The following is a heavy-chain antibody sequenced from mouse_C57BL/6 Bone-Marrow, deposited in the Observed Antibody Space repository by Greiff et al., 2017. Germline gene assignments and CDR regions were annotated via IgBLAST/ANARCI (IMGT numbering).Heavy chain of an antibody. D-gene: IGHD2-2*01. CDR1: GYTFTSYW. CDR2: IHPNSGST. Sequence: QVQLKQPGAELVKPGASVKLSCKASGYTFTSYWMHWVKQRPGQGLEWIGMIHPNSGSTNYNEKFKSKATLTVDKSSSTAYMQLSSLTSEDSAVYYCARWGGYDWYFDVWGTGTTVTVSS. J-gene: IGHJ1*03. V-gene: IGHV1-64*01. CDR3: ARWGGYDWYFDV.